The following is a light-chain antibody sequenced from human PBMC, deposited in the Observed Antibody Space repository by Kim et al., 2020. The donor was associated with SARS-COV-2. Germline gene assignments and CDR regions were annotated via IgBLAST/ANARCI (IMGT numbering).Light chain of an antibody. CDR1: SSNIGNNY. CDR2: DNN. J-gene: IGLJ3*02. Sequence: QSVLTQPPSVSAAPGQKVTISCSGTSSNIGNNYVSWYQQLPGTAPKVLIYDNNKRPSGIPDRFSGSKSGTSATLGITGLQTGDEADYYCGTWDSSLSAGRFGGGTKLTVL. CDR3: GTWDSSLSAGR. V-gene: IGLV1-51*01.